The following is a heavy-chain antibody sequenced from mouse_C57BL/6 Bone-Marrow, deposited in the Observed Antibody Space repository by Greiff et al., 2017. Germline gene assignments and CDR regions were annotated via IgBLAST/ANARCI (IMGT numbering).Heavy chain of an antibody. Sequence: VQLQQSGAELARPGASVKLSCKASGYTFRSYGISWVKQRTGQGLEWIGEIYPRSGNTYYNEKFKGKATLTADKSSSTAYMELRSLTSEDSAVYFCARWDNWFYYFDYWGQGTTLTVSS. D-gene: IGHD4-1*02. CDR3: ARWDNWFYYFDY. J-gene: IGHJ2*01. CDR1: GYTFRSYG. V-gene: IGHV1-81*01. CDR2: IYPRSGNT.